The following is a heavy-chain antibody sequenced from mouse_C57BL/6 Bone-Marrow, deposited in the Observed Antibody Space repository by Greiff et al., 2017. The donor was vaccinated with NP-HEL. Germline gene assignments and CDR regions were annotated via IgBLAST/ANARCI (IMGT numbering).Heavy chain of an antibody. V-gene: IGHV2-2*01. CDR1: GFSLTSYG. J-gene: IGHJ4*01. CDR2: IWSGGST. CDR3: ARKGEYDAMDY. Sequence: QVQLQQSGPGLVQPSQSLSITCTVSGFSLTSYGVHWVRQSPGKGLEWLGVIWSGGSTDYNAAFISKMSISKDNSTSQVFFKMNSLQADDTAIYYCARKGEYDAMDYWGQGTSVTVSS.